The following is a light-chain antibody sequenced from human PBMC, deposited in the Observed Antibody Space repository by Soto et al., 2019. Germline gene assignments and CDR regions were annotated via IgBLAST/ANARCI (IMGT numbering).Light chain of an antibody. CDR2: GAS. CDR1: QSVSSSY. CDR3: QHYGSYGT. V-gene: IGKV3-20*01. Sequence: EIVLTQSPGTLSLSPGERATLSCRASQSVSSSYLAWYQQKPGQAPRLLIYGASSRATGIPDRFSGSGSGTDFTLTISRLEPEDFAVYYCQHYGSYGTFGQGTKVDIK. J-gene: IGKJ1*01.